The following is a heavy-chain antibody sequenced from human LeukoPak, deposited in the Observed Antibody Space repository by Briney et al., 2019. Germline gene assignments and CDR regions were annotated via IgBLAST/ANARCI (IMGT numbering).Heavy chain of an antibody. D-gene: IGHD2-2*01. J-gene: IGHJ4*02. CDR3: AKDHCSSTSCYADY. CDR1: GFTFDDYA. Sequence: PGGSLRLSCAASGFTFDDYAMHWVRQAPGKGLEWVSLISWDGGSTYYADSVKGRFTISRDNSKNSLYLQMNSLSAEDTALYYCAKDHCSSTSCYADYWGQGTLVTVSS. CDR2: ISWDGGST. V-gene: IGHV3-43D*04.